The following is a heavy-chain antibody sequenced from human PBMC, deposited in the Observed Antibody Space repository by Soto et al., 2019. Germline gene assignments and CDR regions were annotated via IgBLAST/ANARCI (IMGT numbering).Heavy chain of an antibody. Sequence: PGESQKITCMGSGYSFTSYWIGWVHQMPGKGLEWMGIIYPGDSDTRYSPSFQGQVTISADKSISTAYLQWSSLKASDTAMYYCARHVERDSSGPLGYWGQGTLVTVAS. J-gene: IGHJ4*02. V-gene: IGHV5-51*07. D-gene: IGHD6-19*01. CDR3: ARHVERDSSGPLGY. CDR1: GYSFTSYW. CDR2: IYPGDSDT.